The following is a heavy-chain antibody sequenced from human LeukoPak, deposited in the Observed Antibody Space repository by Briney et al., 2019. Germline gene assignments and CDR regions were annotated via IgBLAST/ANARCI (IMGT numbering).Heavy chain of an antibody. V-gene: IGHV3-30*03. CDR3: ATNYYGSGPGAFDI. D-gene: IGHD3-10*01. CDR1: GFTFSSYG. CDR2: ISYDGSNK. J-gene: IGHJ3*02. Sequence: GRSLRLSCAASGFTFSSYGMHWVRQAPGKGLEWVAVISYDGSNKYYADSVKGRFTISRDNSKNTLYLQMNSLRAEDTAVYYCATNYYGSGPGAFDIWGQGTMVTVSS.